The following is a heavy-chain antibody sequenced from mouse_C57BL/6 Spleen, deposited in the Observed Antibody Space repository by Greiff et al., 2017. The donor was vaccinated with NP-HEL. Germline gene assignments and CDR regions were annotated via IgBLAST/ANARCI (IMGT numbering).Heavy chain of an antibody. CDR1: GYTFTSYW. V-gene: IGHV1-50*01. J-gene: IGHJ3*01. D-gene: IGHD1-1*01. CDR2: IDPSDSYT. CDR3: ARTSYGSTLAWFAY. Sequence: QVQLQQPGAELVKPGASVKLSCKASGYTFTSYWMQWVKQRPGQGLEWIGEIDPSDSYTNYNQKFKGKATLTVDTSSSTAYMQLSSLTSEDSAVYYCARTSYGSTLAWFAYWGQGTLVTVSA.